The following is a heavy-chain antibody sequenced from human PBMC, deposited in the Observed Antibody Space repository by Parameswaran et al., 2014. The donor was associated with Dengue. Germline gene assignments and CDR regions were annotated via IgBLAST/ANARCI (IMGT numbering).Heavy chain of an antibody. D-gene: IGHD2-2*01. CDR1: GFTFGDYA. J-gene: IGHJ6*02. V-gene: IGHV3-49*03. CDR3: TRVMQSLYCSSTSCYDGYYYYGMDV. CDR2: IRSKAYGGTT. Sequence: GESLKISCTASGFTFGDYAMSWFRQAPGKGLEWVGFIRSKAYGGTTEYAASVKGRFTISRDDSKSIAYLQMNSLKTEDTAVYYCTRVMQSLYCSSTSCYDGYYYYGMDVWGQGTTVTVSS.